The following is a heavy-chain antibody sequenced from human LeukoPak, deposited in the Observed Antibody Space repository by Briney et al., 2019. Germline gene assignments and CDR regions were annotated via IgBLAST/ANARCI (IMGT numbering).Heavy chain of an antibody. CDR2: IKQDGSEK. CDR3: ARVLQYFFITNWFDP. V-gene: IGHV3-7*04. Sequence: GGSLRLSCAASGFTFSSYAMSWVRQAPGKGLEWVANIKQDGSEKYYVDSVKGRFTISRDNAKNSLYLQMNSLRAEDTAVYYCARVLQYFFITNWFDPWGQGTLVTVSS. J-gene: IGHJ5*02. CDR1: GFTFSSYA. D-gene: IGHD4-11*01.